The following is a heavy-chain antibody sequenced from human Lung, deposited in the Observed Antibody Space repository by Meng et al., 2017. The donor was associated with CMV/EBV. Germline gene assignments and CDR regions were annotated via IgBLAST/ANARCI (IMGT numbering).Heavy chain of an antibody. CDR1: GFTFSSYA. Sequence: LSLTCAASGFTFSSYAMSWVRQAPGKGLEWVSAISGSGGSTYYADSVKGRFTISRDNSKNTLYLQMNSLRAEDTAVYYCARQLGLFDYWGQGTLVTVSS. J-gene: IGHJ4*02. CDR2: ISGSGGST. V-gene: IGHV3-23*01. CDR3: ARQLGLFDY. D-gene: IGHD6-6*01.